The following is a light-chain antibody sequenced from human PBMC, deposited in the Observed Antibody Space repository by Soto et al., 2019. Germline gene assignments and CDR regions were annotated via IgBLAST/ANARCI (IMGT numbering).Light chain of an antibody. Sequence: QPVLTQPASVSGSPGQSITISCTGTSSDVGSYNLVSWYQQHPGKAPKLMIYEGSKRPSGVSNRFSGSKSGNTASLTISGLQAEDEADYYCCSYAGSRNVVFGGGTQLTVL. CDR1: SSDVGSYNL. CDR2: EGS. V-gene: IGLV2-23*01. CDR3: CSYAGSRNVV. J-gene: IGLJ2*01.